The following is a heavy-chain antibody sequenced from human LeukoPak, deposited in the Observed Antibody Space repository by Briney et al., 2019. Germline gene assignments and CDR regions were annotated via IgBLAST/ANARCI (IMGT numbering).Heavy chain of an antibody. Sequence: AGGSLRLSCAASGFTFSSYAMSGVRQAPGKGLEWVSAISGSGGSTYYADSVKGRFTISRDNSKNTLYLQMNSLRAEDMAVYYCAKEYYDSIAPFDPSGQGTLVTVSS. CDR3: AKEYYDSIAPFDP. V-gene: IGHV3-23*01. CDR2: ISGSGGST. J-gene: IGHJ5*02. CDR1: GFTFSSYA. D-gene: IGHD3-22*01.